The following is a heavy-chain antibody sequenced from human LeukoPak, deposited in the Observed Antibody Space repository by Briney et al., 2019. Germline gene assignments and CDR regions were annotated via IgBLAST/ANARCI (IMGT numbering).Heavy chain of an antibody. Sequence: PSETLSLTCTVSGGSISSYYWSWIRQPPGKGLEWIGYIYYSGSTNYNPSLKSRVTISVDTSKNQFSLELSSVTAADTAVYYCARITTVTQTFDPWGQGTLVTVSS. CDR2: IYYSGST. V-gene: IGHV4-59*01. CDR1: GGSISSYY. D-gene: IGHD4-17*01. J-gene: IGHJ5*02. CDR3: ARITTVTQTFDP.